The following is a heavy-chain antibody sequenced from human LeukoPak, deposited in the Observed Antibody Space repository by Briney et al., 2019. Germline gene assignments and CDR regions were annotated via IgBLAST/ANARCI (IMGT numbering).Heavy chain of an antibody. J-gene: IGHJ4*02. Sequence: GGSLRLSCAASGFTFSSYAMSWVRQAPGKGLEWVSAISGSGDSTYYADSAKGRFTISRDNSKNTLYLQMNSLRAEDTAVYHCAKSRSGWYLFDYWGQGTLVTVSS. V-gene: IGHV3-23*01. CDR3: AKSRSGWYLFDY. CDR2: ISGSGDST. CDR1: GFTFSSYA. D-gene: IGHD6-19*01.